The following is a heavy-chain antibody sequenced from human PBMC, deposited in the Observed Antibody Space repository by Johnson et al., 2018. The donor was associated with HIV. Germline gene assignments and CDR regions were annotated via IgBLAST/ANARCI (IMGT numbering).Heavy chain of an antibody. CDR1: GFTFSSYA. D-gene: IGHD2-8*01. V-gene: IGHV3-30*02. CDR3: AKDFRPNDGLCRTDFFDI. J-gene: IGHJ3*02. Sequence: VQLVESGGGLVQPGGSLRLSCAASGFTFSSYAMSWVRQAPGKGLEWVASVQFDGSNKYYIDSVKGRFTISRDNSKNSLYLKMNSLRTEDTAEYYLAKDFRPNDGLCRTDFFDIWGPGTMVTASS. CDR2: VQFDGSNK.